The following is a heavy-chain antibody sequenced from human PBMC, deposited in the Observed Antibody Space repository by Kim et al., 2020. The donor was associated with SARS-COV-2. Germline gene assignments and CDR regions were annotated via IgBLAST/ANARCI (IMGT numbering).Heavy chain of an antibody. V-gene: IGHV1-18*01. CDR3: ARDSSSHPWSFDP. J-gene: IGHJ5*02. D-gene: IGHD6-13*01. Sequence: AQKLQGRVTMTTDTSTSTAYMELRSLRSDDTAVYYCARDSSSHPWSFDPWGQGTLVTVSS.